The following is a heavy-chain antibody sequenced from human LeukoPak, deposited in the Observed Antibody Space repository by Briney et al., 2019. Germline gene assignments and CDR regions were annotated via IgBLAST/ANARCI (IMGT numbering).Heavy chain of an antibody. CDR3: ARHGVPIYSGSYYAYDY. CDR1: GGSISSSSYY. Sequence: KPSETLSLTCTVSGGSISSSSYYWGWIRQPPGKGLEWIGSIYYSGSTYYNPSLKSRVTISVDTSKNQFSLKLSSVTAADTAVYYCARHGVPIYSGSYYAYDYWGQGTLVTVSS. CDR2: IYYSGST. J-gene: IGHJ4*02. D-gene: IGHD1-26*01. V-gene: IGHV4-39*01.